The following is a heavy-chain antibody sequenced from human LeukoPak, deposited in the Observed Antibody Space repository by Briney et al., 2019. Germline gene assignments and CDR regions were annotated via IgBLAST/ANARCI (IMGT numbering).Heavy chain of an antibody. CDR3: ARDNSYSSGWNDAFDI. V-gene: IGHV1-18*01. CDR1: GYTFTSYG. J-gene: IGHJ3*02. CDR2: ISPYNGNT. D-gene: IGHD6-19*01. Sequence: GASVKVSCKASGYTFTSYGISWVRQAPGQGLEWMGWISPYNGNTNYAQKLQGRVTMTTDTSTSTAYMELRSLRSDDTAVYYCARDNSYSSGWNDAFDIWGQGTMVTVSS.